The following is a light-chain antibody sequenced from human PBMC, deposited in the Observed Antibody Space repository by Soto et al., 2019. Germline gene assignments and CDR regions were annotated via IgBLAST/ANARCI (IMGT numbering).Light chain of an antibody. CDR1: QDIGTY. V-gene: IGKV1-12*01. J-gene: IGKJ1*01. Sequence: DIQMTQSPSSVSASVGDRVTITCRASQDIGTYLVWYQQKPGKPPKLLIQTASFLQTGVPSRFSGSGSGTDFTLTITSLQPEDFATYYCQQANTFPLAFGQGTKVEIK. CDR3: QQANTFPLA. CDR2: TAS.